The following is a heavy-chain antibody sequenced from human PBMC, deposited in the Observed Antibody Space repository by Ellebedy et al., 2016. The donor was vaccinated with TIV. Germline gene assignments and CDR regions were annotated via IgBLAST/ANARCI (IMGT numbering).Heavy chain of an antibody. CDR2: IWYDGSNK. J-gene: IGHJ4*02. D-gene: IGHD5-18*01. CDR1: GFTFSSYG. CDR3: AREWGGYSYGVLDY. Sequence: GESLKISCAASGFTFSSYGMHWVRQAPGKGLEWVAVIWYDGSNKYYADSVKGRFTISRDNSKNTLYLQMNSLRAEDTAVYYCAREWGGYSYGVLDYWGQGTLVTVSS. V-gene: IGHV3-33*01.